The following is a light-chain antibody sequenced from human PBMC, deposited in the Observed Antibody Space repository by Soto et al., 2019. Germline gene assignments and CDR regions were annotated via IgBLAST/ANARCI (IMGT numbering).Light chain of an antibody. CDR1: QSVSRY. Sequence: EIVLTQSPATLSLSPGERATLSCRASQSVSRYLAWYRQNPGQAPRLLIYGAYTRAAGVPARFSGSGSGTELTITITSLQSEDIALYSCQQYNIWPPITFGQGTRLEIK. V-gene: IGKV3-15*01. CDR2: GAY. CDR3: QQYNIWPPIT. J-gene: IGKJ5*01.